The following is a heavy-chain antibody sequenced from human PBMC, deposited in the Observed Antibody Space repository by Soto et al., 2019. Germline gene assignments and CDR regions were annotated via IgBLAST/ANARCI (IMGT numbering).Heavy chain of an antibody. Sequence: ESGGGVVQPGRSLRLSCAASGFTFSSYGMHWVRQAPGKGLEWVAVIWYDGSNKYYADSVKGRFTISRDNSKNTLYLQMKSLRAEDTAVYYCARAISENWNYGSYWYFDLWGRGTLVTVSS. D-gene: IGHD1-7*01. V-gene: IGHV3-33*01. CDR2: IWYDGSNK. CDR3: ARAISENWNYGSYWYFDL. J-gene: IGHJ2*01. CDR1: GFTFSSYG.